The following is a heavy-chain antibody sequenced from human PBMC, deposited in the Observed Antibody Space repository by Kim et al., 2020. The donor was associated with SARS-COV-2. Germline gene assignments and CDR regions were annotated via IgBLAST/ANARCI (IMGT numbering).Heavy chain of an antibody. V-gene: IGHV1-3*01. D-gene: IGHD6-13*01. Sequence: TKYAQKFQGRVTITRDTSATTAYMELSSLRSEDTAVYYGARGIAVAATIDYWGQGTLVTVSS. CDR3: ARGIAVAATIDY. J-gene: IGHJ4*02. CDR2: T.